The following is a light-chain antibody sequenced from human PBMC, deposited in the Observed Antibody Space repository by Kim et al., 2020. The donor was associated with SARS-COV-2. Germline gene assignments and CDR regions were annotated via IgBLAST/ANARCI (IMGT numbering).Light chain of an antibody. CDR2: DAS. J-gene: IGKJ5*01. V-gene: IGKV3-11*01. CDR3: QQRGN. CDR1: QSVGTY. Sequence: VVRQSPATLSLSPGERATLSCRASQSVGTYLAWYQQKPGQAPRLLIYDASKRATDIPARFRGSGSGTDFTLTIGTLEPADSAVYYCQQRGNFGQGTRLEIK.